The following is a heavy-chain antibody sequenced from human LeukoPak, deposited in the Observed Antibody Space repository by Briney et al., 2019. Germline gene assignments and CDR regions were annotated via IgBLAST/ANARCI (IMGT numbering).Heavy chain of an antibody. Sequence: ASVKVSCKASGYTFTSHAISWVRQAPGQGLEWMGWISGYNGNRKYAQKLQGRVTMTTDTSTSTAYMELRSLRSDDTAVYYCTRVGDSSGWSYYFDNWGQGTLVSVSS. D-gene: IGHD6-19*01. J-gene: IGHJ4*02. CDR1: GYTFTSHA. CDR2: ISGYNGNR. CDR3: TRVGDSSGWSYYFDN. V-gene: IGHV1-18*01.